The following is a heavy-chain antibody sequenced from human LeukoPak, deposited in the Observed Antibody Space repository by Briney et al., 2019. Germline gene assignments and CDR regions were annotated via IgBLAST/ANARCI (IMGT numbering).Heavy chain of an antibody. CDR1: GITLSNYG. Sequence: GGSLRLSCGVSGITLSNYGMSWVRQAPGKGLEWVAGLSGRAGGSNYADSVKGRFTISRDNSKNTLFLQMDRLRAEDTAVYFCAKRGVVVRVFLVGFHKEAYYFDSWGQGAQVTVSS. V-gene: IGHV3-23*01. J-gene: IGHJ4*02. CDR2: LSGRAGGS. D-gene: IGHD3-16*02. CDR3: AKRGVVVRVFLVGFHKEAYYFDS.